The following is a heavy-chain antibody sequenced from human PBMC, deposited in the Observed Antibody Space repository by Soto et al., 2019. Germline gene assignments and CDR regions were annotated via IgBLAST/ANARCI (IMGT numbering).Heavy chain of an antibody. CDR1: GYTFTVYY. CDR2: INPNSGGT. V-gene: IGHV1-2*04. J-gene: IGHJ3*02. CDR3: ARVSRYCSSTSCSHDAFDI. D-gene: IGHD2-2*01. Sequence: ASVKVSCKASGYTFTVYYMHWVLQAPGQGLEWMGWINPNSGGTNYAQKFQGWVTMTRDTSISTAYMELSRLRSDDTAVYYCARVSRYCSSTSCSHDAFDIWGQGTMVTVS.